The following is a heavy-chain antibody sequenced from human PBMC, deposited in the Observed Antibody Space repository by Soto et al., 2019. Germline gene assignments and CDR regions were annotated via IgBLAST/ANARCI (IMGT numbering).Heavy chain of an antibody. CDR1: GVTFSSYW. V-gene: IGHV3-7*01. CDR2: IKQDGSEK. J-gene: IGHJ4*02. CDR3: ARGYSGSPSPFFDY. D-gene: IGHD1-26*01. Sequence: PGGSLRLSCAASGVTFSSYWMSWVRQAPGKGLEWVANIKQDGSEKYYVDSVKGRFTISRDNAKNSLYLQMNSLRAEDTAVYYCARGYSGSPSPFFDYWGQGTLVTAPQ.